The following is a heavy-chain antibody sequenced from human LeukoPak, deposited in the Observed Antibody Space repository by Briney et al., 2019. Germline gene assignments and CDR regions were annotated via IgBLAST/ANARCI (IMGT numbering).Heavy chain of an antibody. CDR1: GGTFSSYV. V-gene: IGHV1-69*13. J-gene: IGHJ4*01. Sequence: SVRVSCKASGGTFSSYVVSWVRQAPGQGLEWMGGIIPIFGTANYAQKFQGRVTITADESTSTAYMELSSLRSEDTAVYYCARGRFRLGELLAWGHGTLVTVSS. CDR3: ARGRFRLGELLA. D-gene: IGHD3-10*01. CDR2: IIPIFGTA.